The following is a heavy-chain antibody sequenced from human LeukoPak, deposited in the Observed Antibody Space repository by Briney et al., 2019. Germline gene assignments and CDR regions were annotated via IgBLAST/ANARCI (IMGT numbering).Heavy chain of an antibody. J-gene: IGHJ4*02. CDR3: ATTLAPYDFWSGYYMVY. D-gene: IGHD3-3*01. CDR1: GYTFTSYG. CDR2: ISAYNGNT. Sequence: GASVKVSCKASGYTFTSYGISWVRQAPGQGLEWMGWISAYNGNTNYAQKLQGRVTMTTDTSTSTAYMELRSLRSDDTAVYYCATTLAPYDFWSGYYMVYWGQGTLVTVSS. V-gene: IGHV1-18*01.